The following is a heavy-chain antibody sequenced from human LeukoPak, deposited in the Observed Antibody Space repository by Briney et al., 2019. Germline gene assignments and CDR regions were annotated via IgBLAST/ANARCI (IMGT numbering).Heavy chain of an antibody. Sequence: PSETLSLTCTVSGGSISSYYWSWIRQPPGKGLEWIGYIYYSGSTNYNPSLKSRVTISVDTSKNQFSLKLSSVTAADTAVYYCARHNRIWFGELLAPNQYYYYGMDVWGQGTTVTVSS. CDR1: GGSISSYY. J-gene: IGHJ6*02. CDR2: IYYSGST. V-gene: IGHV4-59*08. CDR3: ARHNRIWFGELLAPNQYYYYGMDV. D-gene: IGHD3-10*01.